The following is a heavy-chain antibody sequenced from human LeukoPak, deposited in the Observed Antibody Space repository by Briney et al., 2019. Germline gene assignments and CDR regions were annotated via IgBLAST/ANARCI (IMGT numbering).Heavy chain of an antibody. CDR2: IKSDGSAT. V-gene: IGHV3-74*03. J-gene: IGHJ4*02. CDR3: ARVGGRGSIGGDC. Sequence: PGGSLRLSCAASGFTFSTYWMHWVRQAPGKGPVWVSRIKSDGSATTYADFVKGRFTVSRDNAKNTLYLQMSSLRAEGTAMYFCARVGGRGSIGGDCWGQGTLVTVSS. D-gene: IGHD3-10*01. CDR1: GFTFSTYW.